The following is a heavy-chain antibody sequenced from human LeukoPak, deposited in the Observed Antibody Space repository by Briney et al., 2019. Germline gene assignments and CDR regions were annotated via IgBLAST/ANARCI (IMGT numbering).Heavy chain of an antibody. V-gene: IGHV7-4-1*02. Sequence: ASVKVSCKASGYTFTSYAMNWVRQAPGQGLEWMGWINTNTGNPTYAQGFTGRFVFSLDTSVSTAYLQISSLKAEDTAVYYCARVQSYYYDSSGYYEPAYYLDYWGQGTLVTVSS. CDR3: ARVQSYYYDSSGYYEPAYYLDY. D-gene: IGHD3-22*01. J-gene: IGHJ4*02. CDR2: INTNTGNP. CDR1: GYTFTSYA.